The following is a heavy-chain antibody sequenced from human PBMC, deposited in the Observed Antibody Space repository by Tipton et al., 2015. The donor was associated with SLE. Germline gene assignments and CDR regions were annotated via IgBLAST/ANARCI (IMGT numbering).Heavy chain of an antibody. CDR3: ASPAVGAIDY. Sequence: TLSLTCAVSGYSISSGYYWGWIRQPPGKGLEWIGSIYHSGSIYYNSSLKSRVTISVDMSKNQFSLKLSSVTAADTAVYYCASPAVGAIDYWGRGTLVTVSS. D-gene: IGHD1-26*01. J-gene: IGHJ4*02. V-gene: IGHV4-38-2*01. CDR1: GYSISSGYY. CDR2: IYHSGSI.